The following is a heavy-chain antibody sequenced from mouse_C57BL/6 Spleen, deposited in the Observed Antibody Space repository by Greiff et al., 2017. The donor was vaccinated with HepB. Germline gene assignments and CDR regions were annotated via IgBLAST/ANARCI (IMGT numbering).Heavy chain of an antibody. V-gene: IGHV1-82*01. CDR2: IYPGDGDT. Sequence: QVQLQQSGPELVKPGASVKISCKASGYAFSSSWMNWVKQRPGKGLEWIGRIYPGDGDTNYNGKFKGKATLTADKSSSTAYMQLSSLTSEDSAVYFWARVYYYGSSIAYWGQGTLVTVSA. J-gene: IGHJ3*01. D-gene: IGHD1-1*01. CDR3: ARVYYYGSSIAY. CDR1: GYAFSSSW.